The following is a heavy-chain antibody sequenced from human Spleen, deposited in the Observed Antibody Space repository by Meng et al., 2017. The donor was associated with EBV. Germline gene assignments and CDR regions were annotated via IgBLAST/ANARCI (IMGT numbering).Heavy chain of an antibody. Sequence: QVQLQESGPGLVKPSEXLSLACSVSGASVSSGSSYWSWIRQPPGKGLEWIGYIYNSGNTKYNPSLKSRVTISVDTSKNQFSLKLISVTAADTAVYYCARDGLGNWGSSWYFDLWGRGTLVTVSS. CDR3: ARDGLGNWGSSWYFDL. D-gene: IGHD7-27*01. J-gene: IGHJ2*01. CDR1: GASVSSGSSY. CDR2: IYNSGNT. V-gene: IGHV4-61*01.